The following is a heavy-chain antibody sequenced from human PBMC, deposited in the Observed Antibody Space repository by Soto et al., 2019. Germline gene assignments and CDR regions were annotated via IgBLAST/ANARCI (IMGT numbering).Heavy chain of an antibody. J-gene: IGHJ6*02. CDR2: ISGSGGGT. CDR1: GFTFSGYA. D-gene: IGHD4-17*01. CDR3: AKYYGDYGRYYYYYGMDV. Sequence: PGGSLRLSCAASGFTFSGYAMSWVRQAPGKGLEWVSAISGSGGGTYYADSVKGRFTISRDNSKNTLYLQMNSLRAEDTAVYYCAKYYGDYGRYYYYYGMDVWGQGTTVTVSS. V-gene: IGHV3-23*01.